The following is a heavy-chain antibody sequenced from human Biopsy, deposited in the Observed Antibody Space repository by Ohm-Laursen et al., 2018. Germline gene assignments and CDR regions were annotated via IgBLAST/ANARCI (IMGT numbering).Heavy chain of an antibody. V-gene: IGHV4-39*01. CDR3: ARHRSSSARNYYHDMDV. Sequence: SETLSITCIVAGGSINSNDYYWGWIRQTPGEGLQWIGSLYHNGHPYENPSLRSRLTLSIDKSKNLFSLRLSSVTAADTAVYYCARHRSSSARNYYHDMDVWGQGTTVTVSS. CDR2: LYHNGHP. J-gene: IGHJ6*02. CDR1: GGSINSNDYY. D-gene: IGHD6-6*01.